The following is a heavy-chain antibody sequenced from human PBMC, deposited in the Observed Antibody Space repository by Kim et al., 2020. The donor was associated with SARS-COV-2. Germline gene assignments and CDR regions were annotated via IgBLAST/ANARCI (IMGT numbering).Heavy chain of an antibody. J-gene: IGHJ4*02. D-gene: IGHD3-10*01. CDR3: GKFGELFLGVDY. V-gene: IGHV3-23*01. Sequence: YADSVKGRFTISRDNSKNTLYLQMNSLRAEDTAVYYCGKFGELFLGVDYWGQGTLVTVSS.